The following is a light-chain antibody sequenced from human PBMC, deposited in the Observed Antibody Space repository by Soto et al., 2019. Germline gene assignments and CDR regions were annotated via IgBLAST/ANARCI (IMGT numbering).Light chain of an antibody. V-gene: IGKV4-1*01. Sequence: DIVMTQSPDSLAVSLGERATINCKSSQSVLYSSNNKNYLAWYQQKPGQPPMLLIYWASTRESGVPDRFSGSGSGTDFTLTISSLQAEDVAVYYCQQYDSTPPTFGQGTKLEIK. CDR3: QQYDSTPPT. J-gene: IGKJ2*01. CDR1: QSVLYSSNNKNY. CDR2: WAS.